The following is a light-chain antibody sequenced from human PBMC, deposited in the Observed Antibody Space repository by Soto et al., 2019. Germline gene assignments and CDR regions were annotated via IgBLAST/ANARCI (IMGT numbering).Light chain of an antibody. Sequence: QSVLTQPPSVSGAPGQRVTISCNGSRSNIGAGYDVHWYQQLPGTAPKLLIDGNSNRPSGVPDRFSGSKSGTSASLAITGLQAEDEADYYCQSYDISLSEVVFGGGTKVTVL. CDR2: GNS. CDR3: QSYDISLSEVV. J-gene: IGLJ2*01. V-gene: IGLV1-40*01. CDR1: RSNIGAGYD.